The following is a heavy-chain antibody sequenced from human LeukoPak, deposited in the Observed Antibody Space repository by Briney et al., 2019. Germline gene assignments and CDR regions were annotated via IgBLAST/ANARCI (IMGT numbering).Heavy chain of an antibody. CDR2: ISRGADT. D-gene: IGHD4-11*01. CDR1: GFDVMTNY. J-gene: IGHJ4*02. Sequence: PGGSLRLSCAASGFDVMTNYMSWVRQAPGEGLEGVSVISRGADTYYADSVKGRFIIYRDSSTNTVYLQMDRLRAEDTAVYFCVKETPGTTMYYWGQGTLVTVSS. V-gene: IGHV3-66*01. CDR3: VKETPGTTMYY.